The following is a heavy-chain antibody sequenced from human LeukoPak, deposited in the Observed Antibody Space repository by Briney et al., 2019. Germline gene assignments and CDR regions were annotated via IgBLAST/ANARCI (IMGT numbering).Heavy chain of an antibody. CDR3: AKGPRYSGSYPPDY. CDR1: GFTFSSYA. J-gene: IGHJ4*02. D-gene: IGHD1-26*01. Sequence: GGSLRLSCAASGFTFSSYAMSWVRPAPGKGLEWVSAISGSGGSTYYADSVKGRFTISRDNSKNTLYLQMNSLRAEDTAVYYCAKGPRYSGSYPPDYWGQGTLVTVSS. CDR2: ISGSGGST. V-gene: IGHV3-23*01.